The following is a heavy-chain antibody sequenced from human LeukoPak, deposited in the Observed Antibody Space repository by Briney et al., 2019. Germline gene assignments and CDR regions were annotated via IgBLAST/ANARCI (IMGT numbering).Heavy chain of an antibody. V-gene: IGHV3-72*01. CDR2: TRNIANSHTT. CDR1: GFTFSDHY. Sequence: PGGSLRLSCVASGFTFSDHYMDWVRQAPGKGLEWVGRTRNIANSHTTEYAASVKGRFTISRDDSKNSLYLQMNSLKTEDTAVYYCARENEARYYYDSSGYSDAFDIWGQGTMVTVSS. D-gene: IGHD3-22*01. J-gene: IGHJ3*02. CDR3: ARENEARYYYDSSGYSDAFDI.